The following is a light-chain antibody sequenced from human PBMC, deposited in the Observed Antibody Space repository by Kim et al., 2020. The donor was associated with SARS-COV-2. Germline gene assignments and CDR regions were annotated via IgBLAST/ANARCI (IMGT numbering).Light chain of an antibody. V-gene: IGKV3-15*01. J-gene: IGKJ1*01. Sequence: EIVMTQSPVTLSVSPGQSATLSCRASQSVSRHLAWYQHKPGQAPNLLIYGASTRATGIPARFSGSGSGTEFTLTISSLQSEDFVLYYCQQYDKWPRTFGQGTKVDIK. CDR3: QQYDKWPRT. CDR2: GAS. CDR1: QSVSRH.